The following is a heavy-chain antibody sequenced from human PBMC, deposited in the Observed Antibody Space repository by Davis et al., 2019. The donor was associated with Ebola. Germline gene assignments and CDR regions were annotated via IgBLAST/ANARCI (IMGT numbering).Heavy chain of an antibody. D-gene: IGHD3-22*01. V-gene: IGHV4-61*01. J-gene: IGHJ5*02. CDR2: IYYSGST. CDR1: GGSVSSGSYY. Sequence: SETLSLTCTVSGGSVSSGSYYWSWIRQPPGKGLEWIGYIYYSGSTNYNPSLKSRVTISVDTSKNQFSLKLSSVTAADTAVYYCARLDYYDSSGYYYDWFDPWGQGTLVTVSS. CDR3: ARLDYYDSSGYYYDWFDP.